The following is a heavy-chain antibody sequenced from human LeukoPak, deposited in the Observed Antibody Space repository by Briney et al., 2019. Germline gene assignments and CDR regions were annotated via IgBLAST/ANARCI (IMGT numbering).Heavy chain of an antibody. D-gene: IGHD1-1*01. V-gene: IGHV1-69*05. CDR3: ARAQVLWNYFDY. J-gene: IGHJ4*02. CDR1: GGTFSSYA. CDR2: IIPIFGTA. Sequence: ASVKVSCKASGGTFSSYAISWVRQAPGQGLEWMGGIIPIFGTANYAQKLRGRVTMTTDTSTSTAYMELRSLRSDDTAVYYCARAQVLWNYFDYWGQGTLVTVSS.